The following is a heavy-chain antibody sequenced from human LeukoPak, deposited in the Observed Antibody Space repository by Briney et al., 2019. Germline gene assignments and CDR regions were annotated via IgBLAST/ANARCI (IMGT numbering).Heavy chain of an antibody. D-gene: IGHD6-13*01. CDR3: AKDMEIAAAGLYFQH. J-gene: IGHJ1*01. Sequence: GGSLRLSCAASGFTFDDYAMHWVRQAPGKGLEWVSGISWNSGSIGYADSVKGRFTISRDNAKNSLYLQMNSLRAGDTALYYCAKDMEIAAAGLYFQHWGQGTLVTVSS. CDR1: GFTFDDYA. CDR2: ISWNSGSI. V-gene: IGHV3-9*01.